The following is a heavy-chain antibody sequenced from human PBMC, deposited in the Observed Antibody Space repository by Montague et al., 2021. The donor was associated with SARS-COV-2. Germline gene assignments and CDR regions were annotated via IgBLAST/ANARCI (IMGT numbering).Heavy chain of an antibody. J-gene: IGHJ6*02. D-gene: IGHD3-10*01. CDR3: AKDHQNYYGSGSYYNYYYNGMDV. Sequence: SLRLSCATSGFSFSSYGMHWVRQAPGEGLEWVAATWYDGSNKYYADSVKGRFTISRDNSKNTLSLQMNSLRAEDTAVYYCAKDHQNYYGSGSYYNYYYNGMDVRGQGTTVTVSS. CDR1: GFSFSSYG. CDR2: TWYDGSNK. V-gene: IGHV3-33*06.